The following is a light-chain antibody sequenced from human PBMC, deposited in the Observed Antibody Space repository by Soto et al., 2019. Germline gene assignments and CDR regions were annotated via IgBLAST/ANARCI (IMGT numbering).Light chain of an antibody. CDR3: QHYNNWPPWT. CDR2: GAS. J-gene: IGKJ1*01. CDR1: QSVSSN. Sequence: EIVMTQSPATLSVSPGERATLSCRASQSVSSNLAWYQQKPGQAPRLLIYGASTRATGIPARFSGSGSGTEFTLSIRGLQSEDFAVYYCQHYNNWPPWTFGQGTKVVIK. V-gene: IGKV3-15*01.